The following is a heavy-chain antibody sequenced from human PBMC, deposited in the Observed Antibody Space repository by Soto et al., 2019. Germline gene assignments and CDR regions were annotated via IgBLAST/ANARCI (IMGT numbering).Heavy chain of an antibody. CDR3: ARVGTAAAGTVYFDY. J-gene: IGHJ4*02. D-gene: IGHD6-13*01. CDR1: GFTFSSYA. V-gene: IGHV3-30-3*01. Sequence: PGGSLRLSCAASGFTFSSYAMHWVRQAPGKGLEWVAVISYDGSNKYYADSVKGRFTISRDNSKNTLYLQMNSLRAEDTAVYYCARVGTAAAGTVYFDYWGQGTLVTVSS. CDR2: ISYDGSNK.